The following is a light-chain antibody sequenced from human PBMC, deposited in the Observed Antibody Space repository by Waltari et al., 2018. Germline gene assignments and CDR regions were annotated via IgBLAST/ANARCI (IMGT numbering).Light chain of an antibody. CDR2: EAS. Sequence: EIVLTQSPATLSLSPGERATLSCRASQSVSHYLAWFQQKPGKAPRPLIYEASRRATGIPTRFSGSGSATDFTLTISSLEPEDFAVYYCQQRSNWLFTFGPGTKVEIK. CDR3: QQRSNWLFT. J-gene: IGKJ3*01. CDR1: QSVSHY. V-gene: IGKV3-11*01.